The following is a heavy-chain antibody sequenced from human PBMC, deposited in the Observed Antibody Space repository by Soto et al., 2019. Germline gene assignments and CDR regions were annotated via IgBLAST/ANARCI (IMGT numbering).Heavy chain of an antibody. CDR3: TRGSGGFVDY. V-gene: IGHV3-74*01. CDR1: GFTFSSHW. Sequence: EVQLVESGGGLVQPGGSLRLSCAASGFTFSSHWIHWVRQVPGKGLVWVSRINTDGSYRNYADSVEGRFTISRDNAKNTVYLQMTSLRAEDTARYYCTRGSGGFVDYWGQGTLVTVSS. CDR2: INTDGSYR. D-gene: IGHD2-15*01. J-gene: IGHJ4*02.